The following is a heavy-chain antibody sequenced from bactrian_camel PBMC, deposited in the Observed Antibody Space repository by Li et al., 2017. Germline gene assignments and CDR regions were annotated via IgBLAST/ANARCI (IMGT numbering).Heavy chain of an antibody. CDR2: ICDGDT. CDR3: AASPLYNLGSRLYVLRGHKAHNF. J-gene: IGHJ4*01. Sequence: QLVESGGGLVQPGGSLRLSCAAGGHTYSSGCLGWFRQAPGLEREGVAAICDGDTAYAYSMKDRFTISKNKDKDTLNLQMSSLKAEDTAMYYCAASPLYNLGSRLYVLRGHKAHNFWGQGTQVTVS. V-gene: IGHV3S26*01. CDR1: GHTYSSGC. D-gene: IGHD1*01.